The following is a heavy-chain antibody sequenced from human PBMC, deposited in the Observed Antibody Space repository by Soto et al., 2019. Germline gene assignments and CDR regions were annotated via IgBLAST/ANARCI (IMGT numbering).Heavy chain of an antibody. J-gene: IGHJ4*02. CDR2: ISVSGGST. CDR1: GFTFSSYA. Sequence: EVQLLESGGGLVQPGGSLRLSCAASGFTFSSYAMSWVRQAPGKGLEWVSAISVSGGSTYYADSVKGRFTISRDNPNNPLSLQMHSLIAEDTAVYYCAINSEPYCYDISGYFLRVFDYWGQGTLVTVSS. D-gene: IGHD3-22*01. V-gene: IGHV3-23*01. CDR3: AINSEPYCYDISGYFLRVFDY.